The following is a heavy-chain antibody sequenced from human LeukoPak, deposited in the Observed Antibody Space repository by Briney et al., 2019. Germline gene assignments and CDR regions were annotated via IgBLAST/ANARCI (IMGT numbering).Heavy chain of an antibody. CDR2: IYYSGST. D-gene: IGHD6-6*01. CDR1: GGSISSSSYY. V-gene: IGHV4-39*01. CDR3: ARQKDEAARRFDY. Sequence: SETLSLTCTVSGGSISSSSYYWGWIRQPPGKGLEWIGSIYYSGSTYYNPSLKSRVTISVDTSKNQFSLKLSSVTAADTAVYYCARQKDEAARRFDYWGQGTLVTVSS. J-gene: IGHJ4*02.